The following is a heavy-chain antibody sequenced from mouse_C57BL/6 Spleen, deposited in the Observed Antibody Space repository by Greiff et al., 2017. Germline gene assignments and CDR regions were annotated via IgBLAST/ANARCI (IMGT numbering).Heavy chain of an antibody. J-gene: IGHJ4*01. CDR3: AKTHYDGYRYAMDY. Sequence: VKLQESGPGLVQPSQSLSITCTVSGFSLTSYGVHWVRQSPGKGLEWLGVIWRGGSTDYNAAFMSRLSITKDNSKSQVFFKMNSLQADDTAIYYCAKTHYDGYRYAMDYWGQGTSVTVSS. D-gene: IGHD2-3*01. CDR2: IWRGGST. V-gene: IGHV2-5*01. CDR1: GFSLTSYG.